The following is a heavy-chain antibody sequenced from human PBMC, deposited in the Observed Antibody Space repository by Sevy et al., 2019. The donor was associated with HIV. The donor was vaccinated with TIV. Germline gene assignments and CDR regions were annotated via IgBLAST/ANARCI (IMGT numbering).Heavy chain of an antibody. D-gene: IGHD3-22*01. CDR2: INTNTGNP. CDR3: ARDPYYYDSSGYYGAFDI. V-gene: IGHV7-4-1*02. Sequence: GSVKVSCKASGYTFTSYAMNWVRQPPGQGLEWMGWINTNTGNPTYAQGFTGRFVFSLDTSVSTAYLQISSLKAEDTAVYYCARDPYYYDSSGYYGAFDIWGQGTMVTVSS. J-gene: IGHJ3*02. CDR1: GYTFTSYA.